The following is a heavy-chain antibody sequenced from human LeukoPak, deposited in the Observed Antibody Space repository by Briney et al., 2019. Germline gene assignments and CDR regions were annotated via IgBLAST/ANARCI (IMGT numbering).Heavy chain of an antibody. CDR1: GGSISSGGYY. CDR2: IYYSGST. J-gene: IGHJ5*02. D-gene: IGHD1-26*01. CDR3: ARQRSGSYSNWFDP. Sequence: SQTLSLTCTVSGGSISSGGYYWTWIRQPPGKGLEWIGYIYYSGSTYYNPSLKSRVTISVDTSKNQFSLKLSSVTAADTAVYYCARQRSGSYSNWFDPWGQGTLVTVSS. V-gene: IGHV4-30-4*01.